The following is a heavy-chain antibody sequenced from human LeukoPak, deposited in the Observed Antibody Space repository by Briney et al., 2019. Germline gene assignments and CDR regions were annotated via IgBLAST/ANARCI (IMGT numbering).Heavy chain of an antibody. Sequence: SVKVSCKASGGSFSSYVFTWVRQAPGQGLEWLGGIFPIFNTTTYAQKFQDRVTITADESTSIAYMKVSSLRSEDTAVYYCARGPYYYDSSGYYQVSHFDYWGQGTLVTISS. CDR1: GGSFSSYV. CDR2: IFPIFNTT. J-gene: IGHJ4*02. D-gene: IGHD3-22*01. CDR3: ARGPYYYDSSGYYQVSHFDY. V-gene: IGHV1-69*13.